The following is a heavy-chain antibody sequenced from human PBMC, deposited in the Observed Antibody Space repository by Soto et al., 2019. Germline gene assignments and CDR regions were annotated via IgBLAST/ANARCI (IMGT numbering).Heavy chain of an antibody. Sequence: EVQLVESGGGLVQPGGSLRLSCAASGFTFSGYWMHWVRQAPGKGLVWVSRINSDGSSTSYADSVKGRFTISRDNAKNTLYLQMNSLRAEDTAVYYCARDSGGYYEPLFDYWGQGTLVTVSS. CDR2: INSDGSST. CDR1: GFTFSGYW. CDR3: ARDSGGYYEPLFDY. V-gene: IGHV3-74*01. D-gene: IGHD3-22*01. J-gene: IGHJ4*02.